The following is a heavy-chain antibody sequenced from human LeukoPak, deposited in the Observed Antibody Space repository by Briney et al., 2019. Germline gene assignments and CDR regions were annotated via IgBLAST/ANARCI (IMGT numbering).Heavy chain of an antibody. D-gene: IGHD2-2*01. CDR2: INHSGST. CDR3: ARGPTRGLYQLPIDY. J-gene: IGHJ4*02. Sequence: SETLSLTCAVYGGSFSGYCWSWIRQPPGKGLEWIGEINHSGSTNYNPSLKSRVTISVDTSKNQFSLKLSSVTAADTAVYYCARGPTRGLYQLPIDYWGQGTLVTVSS. V-gene: IGHV4-34*01. CDR1: GGSFSGYC.